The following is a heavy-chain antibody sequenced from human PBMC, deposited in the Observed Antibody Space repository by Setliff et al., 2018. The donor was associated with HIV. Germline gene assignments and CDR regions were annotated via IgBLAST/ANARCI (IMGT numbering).Heavy chain of an antibody. CDR1: GFTFRNYK. Sequence: LRLSCAASGFTFRNYKFNWVRQAPGGGLEWVSSISIGSGGAIDYADSVQGRFTISRGNSKNSLYLQMNSLRVEDTAVYYCARDYLYYNLYNGSPVYGMDVWGQGTTVTVSS. V-gene: IGHV3-48*03. D-gene: IGHD3-3*01. CDR3: ARDYLYYNLYNGSPVYGMDV. CDR2: ISIGSGGAI. J-gene: IGHJ6*02.